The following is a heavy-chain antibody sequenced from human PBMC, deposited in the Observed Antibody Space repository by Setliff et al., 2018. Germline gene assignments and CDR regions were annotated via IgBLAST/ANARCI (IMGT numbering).Heavy chain of an antibody. CDR3: AKDGQDLRLIAAAGTPWGYFDY. D-gene: IGHD6-13*01. V-gene: IGHV3-9*01. CDR1: GFTFDDYA. CDR2: ISWNSGSI. J-gene: IGHJ4*02. Sequence: GGSLRLSCAASGFTFDDYAMHWVRQAPGKGLEWVSGISWNSGSIGYADSVKGRFTISRDNAKKALYLQMNSLRAEDTALYYCAKDGQDLRLIAAAGTPWGYFDYWGQGTLVTVSS.